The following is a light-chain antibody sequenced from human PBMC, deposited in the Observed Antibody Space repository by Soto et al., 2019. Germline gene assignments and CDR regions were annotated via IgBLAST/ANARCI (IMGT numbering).Light chain of an antibody. CDR2: LNSDGSH. CDR3: QTWGTGTVV. CDR1: SGHSSYA. J-gene: IGLJ2*01. V-gene: IGLV4-69*01. Sequence: QLVLTQSPSASASLGASVKLTCTLSSGHSSYAIAWHQQQPERGPRYLTKLNSDGSHTKGDGIPDRFSGSSSGAERYLTISRLQSEDEADYYCQTWGTGTVVFGGGTKVTVL.